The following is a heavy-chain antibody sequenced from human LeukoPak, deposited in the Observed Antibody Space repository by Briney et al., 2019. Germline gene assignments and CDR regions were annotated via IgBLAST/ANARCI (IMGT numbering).Heavy chain of an antibody. CDR3: AKGDWFDP. CDR1: GYSFTNYY. Sequence: ASVKVSCKPSGYSFTNYYIHWVRLAPGQGLEWMGWINCNSGDTLYAQKFQCRVTMTRDTSITTSYLDVSSLRYDDTAVYYCAKGDWFDPWGQGTLVTVSS. V-gene: IGHV1-2*02. CDR2: INCNSGDT. J-gene: IGHJ5*02.